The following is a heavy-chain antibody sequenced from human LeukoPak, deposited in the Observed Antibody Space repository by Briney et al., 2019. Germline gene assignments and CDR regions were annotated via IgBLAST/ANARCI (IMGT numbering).Heavy chain of an antibody. Sequence: ASVKVSCKASGGTFSSYAISWVRQAPGQGLEWMGWMNPNSGNTGYAQKFQGRVTMTRNTSISTAYMELSSLRSEDTAVYYCARGNRVLLWPGPIRDYYMDVWGKGTTVTVSS. CDR3: ARGNRVLLWPGPIRDYYMDV. V-gene: IGHV1-8*02. D-gene: IGHD3-10*01. J-gene: IGHJ6*03. CDR1: GGTFSSYA. CDR2: MNPNSGNT.